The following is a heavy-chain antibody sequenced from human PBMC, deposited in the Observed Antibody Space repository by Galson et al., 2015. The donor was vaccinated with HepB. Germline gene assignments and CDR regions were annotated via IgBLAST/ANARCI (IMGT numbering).Heavy chain of an antibody. Sequence: SLRLSCAASGFTFSSYGMHWVRQAPGKGLEWVAVISYDGSNKYYADSVKGRFTISRDNSKNTLYLQMNSLRAEDTAVYYCAKDPSGPPAVAAVGDWGQGTLVTVSS. J-gene: IGHJ4*02. CDR1: GFTFSSYG. D-gene: IGHD6-13*01. CDR3: AKDPSGPPAVAAVGD. V-gene: IGHV3-30*18. CDR2: ISYDGSNK.